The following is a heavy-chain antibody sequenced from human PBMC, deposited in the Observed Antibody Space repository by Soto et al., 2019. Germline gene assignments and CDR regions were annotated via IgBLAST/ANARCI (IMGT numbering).Heavy chain of an antibody. V-gene: IGHV1-3*01. Sequence: QVQLVQSGAEVKKPGASVKVSCKASGYTFTSYAMHWVRQAPGQRLEWMGWINAGNGNTKYSQKFQGRVTITRDTSASTAYMELSSLRSEDTAVYYCARVLPMIVVVGAFNIWGQGTMVTVSS. CDR2: INAGNGNT. J-gene: IGHJ3*02. CDR1: GYTFTSYA. CDR3: ARVLPMIVVVGAFNI. D-gene: IGHD3-22*01.